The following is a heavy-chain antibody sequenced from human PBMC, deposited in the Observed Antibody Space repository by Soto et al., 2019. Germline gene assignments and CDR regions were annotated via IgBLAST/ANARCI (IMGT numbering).Heavy chain of an antibody. V-gene: IGHV1-2*02. Sequence: ASVKVSCKASGYTFTGYYMHWVRQAPGQGLEWMGWINPNSGGTNYAQKFQGRVTMTRDTSISTAYMELSRLRSDDTAVYYCARAIGYCTNGVCYRPHGMDVWGQGTTVTVSS. CDR1: GYTFTGYY. J-gene: IGHJ6*02. CDR2: INPNSGGT. CDR3: ARAIGYCTNGVCYRPHGMDV. D-gene: IGHD2-8*01.